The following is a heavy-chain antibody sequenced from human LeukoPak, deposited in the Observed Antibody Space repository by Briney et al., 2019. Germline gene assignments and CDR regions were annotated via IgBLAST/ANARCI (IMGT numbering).Heavy chain of an antibody. Sequence: SGKLCCKASGGTFSSYAISWVRQAPGQGLEWRGGSIPIFGTANYAQKCQVRGTITTDEATSTAYMELSSLRAEDTAVYSCARGVEIATIVWFDPWGQGTLVTVSS. D-gene: IGHD5-24*01. CDR1: GGTFSSYA. CDR2: SIPIFGTA. J-gene: IGHJ5*02. CDR3: ARGVEIATIVWFDP. V-gene: IGHV1-69*05.